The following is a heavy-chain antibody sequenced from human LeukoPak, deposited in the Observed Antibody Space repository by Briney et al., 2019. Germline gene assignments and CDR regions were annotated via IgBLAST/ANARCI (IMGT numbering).Heavy chain of an antibody. CDR2: ISYDGSNK. J-gene: IGHJ4*02. CDR1: GFTFSNYA. Sequence: GGSLRLSCVASGFTFSNYAMHWVRQAPGKGLEWVAVISYDGSNKYYADSVKGRYTISRDNSKNTLYLQMNSLRVEDTAVCYCARAWDYFGSGNPFFWGQGTLVTVSS. D-gene: IGHD3-10*01. V-gene: IGHV3-30-3*01. CDR3: ARAWDYFGSGNPFF.